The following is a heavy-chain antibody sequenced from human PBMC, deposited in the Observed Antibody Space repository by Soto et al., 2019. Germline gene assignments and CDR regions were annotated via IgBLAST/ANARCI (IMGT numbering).Heavy chain of an antibody. D-gene: IGHD3-3*01. CDR2: ISSSSSYI. CDR3: ARGPFGVVIRFDY. Sequence: PGGSLRLSCAASGSTFSSYSMNWVRQAPGKGLEWVSSISSSSSYIYYADSVKGRFTISRDNAKNSLYLQMNSLRAEDTAVYYCARGPFGVVIRFDYWGQGTLVTVSS. V-gene: IGHV3-21*01. CDR1: GSTFSSYS. J-gene: IGHJ4*02.